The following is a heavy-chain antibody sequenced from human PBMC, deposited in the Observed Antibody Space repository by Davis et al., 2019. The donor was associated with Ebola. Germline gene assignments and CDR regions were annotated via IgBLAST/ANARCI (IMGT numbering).Heavy chain of an antibody. D-gene: IGHD4-11*01. J-gene: IGHJ6*02. CDR2: ISYDGSNK. Sequence: PGGSLRLSCAASGFTFSSYGMHWVRQAPGKGLEWVAVISYDGSNKYYADSVKGRFTISRDNSKNTLYLQMNGLRAEDTAVYYCAKMGTTEKDYYYYGMDVWGQGTTVTVSS. CDR3: AKMGTTEKDYYYYGMDV. CDR1: GFTFSSYG. V-gene: IGHV3-30*18.